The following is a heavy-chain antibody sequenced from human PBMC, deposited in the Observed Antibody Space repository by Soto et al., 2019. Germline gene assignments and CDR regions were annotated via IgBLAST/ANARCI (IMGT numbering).Heavy chain of an antibody. V-gene: IGHV3-30-3*01. Sequence: WGSLRLSCAASGFTFNNYAMNWVRQSPGKGLEGVSMISYGGINQYYADSVKGRFTISRDSYKNTLYLQMNSLRAEDTAVYFCARGPWYYYGSNGYSTDHEYLQHSRKGRMVTVSS. CDR1: GFTFNNYA. CDR2: ISYGGINQ. CDR3: ARGPWYYYGSNGYSTDHEYLQH. J-gene: IGHJ1*01. D-gene: IGHD3-22*01.